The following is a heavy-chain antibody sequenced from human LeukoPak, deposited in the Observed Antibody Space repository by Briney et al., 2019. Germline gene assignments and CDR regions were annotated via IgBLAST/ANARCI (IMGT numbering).Heavy chain of an antibody. Sequence: GGSLRLSCAASGFTFSSYSMNWVRQAPGKGLEWVSSISSSSSYSSYTYYADSVKGRFTISRDNAKNSLYLQMDSLRAEDTAAYYCAKPRTNDYGGNFNCWGQGTLVTVSS. CDR1: GFTFSSYS. CDR2: ISSSSSYSSYT. V-gene: IGHV3-21*06. CDR3: AKPRTNDYGGNFNC. J-gene: IGHJ4*02. D-gene: IGHD4-23*01.